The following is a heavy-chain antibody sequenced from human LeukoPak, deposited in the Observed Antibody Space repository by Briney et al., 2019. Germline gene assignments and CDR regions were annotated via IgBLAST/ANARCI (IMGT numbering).Heavy chain of an antibody. D-gene: IGHD5-24*01. Sequence: GGSLRLSCAASGFTFSNYNMNWVRQAPGEGLEWVSFISSSSSYIYYADSVRGRFTISRDNSENTLYLQMKSLRAEDTAVYYCARGDGYNFFDYWGQGTLVTVSS. J-gene: IGHJ4*02. V-gene: IGHV3-21*04. CDR2: ISSSSSYI. CDR1: GFTFSNYN. CDR3: ARGDGYNFFDY.